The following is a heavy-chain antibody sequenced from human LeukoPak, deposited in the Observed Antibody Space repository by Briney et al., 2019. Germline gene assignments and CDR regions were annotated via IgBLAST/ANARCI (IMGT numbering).Heavy chain of an antibody. CDR2: IIPIFGTA. D-gene: IGHD3-22*01. J-gene: IGHJ1*01. Sequence: SVKVSCKASGGTFSSYAISWVRQAPGQGLEWMGRIIPIFGTANYAQKFQGRVTITTDESTSTAYMELSSLRSEDTAVYYCARGPGLVVVGTEYFQHWGQRTLVTVSS. V-gene: IGHV1-69*05. CDR3: ARGPGLVVVGTEYFQH. CDR1: GGTFSSYA.